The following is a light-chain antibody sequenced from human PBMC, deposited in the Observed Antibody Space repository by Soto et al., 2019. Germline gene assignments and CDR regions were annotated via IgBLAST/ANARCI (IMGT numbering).Light chain of an antibody. Sequence: EFVLTQSPGTLSLSPGERATLSCRASQTVRNNYLAWYQQKPGQAPRLLIYDASSRATGIPDRFSGGGSGTDFTLTISRLEPEDWAVYYCQQFSSYPLTFGGGTKVEIK. CDR1: QTVRNNY. J-gene: IGKJ4*01. V-gene: IGKV3-20*01. CDR3: QQFSSYPLT. CDR2: DAS.